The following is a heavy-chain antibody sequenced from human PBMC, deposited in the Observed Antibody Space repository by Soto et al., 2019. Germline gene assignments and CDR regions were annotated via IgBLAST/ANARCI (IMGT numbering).Heavy chain of an antibody. J-gene: IGHJ6*02. V-gene: IGHV3-23*01. CDR2: ISGSGGST. CDR3: AKGKEAAAGRYYYYGMDF. D-gene: IGHD6-13*01. CDR1: GFTFSSYA. Sequence: GGSLRLSCAASGFTFSSYAMSWVRQAPGKGLEWVSAISGSGGSTYYADSVKGRFTISRDNSKNTLYLQMNSLRAEDTAVYYCAKGKEAAAGRYYYYGMDFWGQRTTVTVSS.